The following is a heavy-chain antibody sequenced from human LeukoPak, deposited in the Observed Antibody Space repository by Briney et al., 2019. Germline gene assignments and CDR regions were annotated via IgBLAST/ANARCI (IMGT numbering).Heavy chain of an antibody. D-gene: IGHD5-18*01. V-gene: IGHV1-24*01. CDR1: GYTFTGYY. CDR2: FDPEDGET. CDR3: ATSPLWLSAALDY. J-gene: IGHJ4*02. Sequence: ASVKVSCKASGYTFTGYYMHWVRQAPGQGLEWMGGFDPEDGETIYAQKFQGRVTMTEDTSTDTAYMELSSLRSEDTAVYYCATSPLWLSAALDYWGQGTLVTVSS.